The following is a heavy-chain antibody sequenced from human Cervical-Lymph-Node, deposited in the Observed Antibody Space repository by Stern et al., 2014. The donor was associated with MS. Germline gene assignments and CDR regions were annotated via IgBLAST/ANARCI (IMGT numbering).Heavy chain of an antibody. CDR1: GASISSSS. V-gene: IGHV4-59*01. J-gene: IGHJ4*02. Sequence: QVQLQESGPGLVKPSETLSLTCTVSGASISSSSWSWIRQPPGQGPEWIAYIYYSGITNYNPSLRSRVTISVDMAKNQFSLKVTSVTAADTAVYYCAKWGTGGYGHFDYWGQGILVTVSS. D-gene: IGHD3-16*01. CDR2: IYYSGIT. CDR3: AKWGTGGYGHFDY.